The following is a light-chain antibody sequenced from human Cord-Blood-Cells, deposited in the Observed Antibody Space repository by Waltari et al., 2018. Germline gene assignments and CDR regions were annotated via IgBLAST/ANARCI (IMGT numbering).Light chain of an antibody. V-gene: IGKV3-11*01. CDR3: QQRSNWPPFT. CDR1: QRVSSY. J-gene: IGKJ3*01. CDR2: DAS. Sequence: EIVLTQSPATLSLSPGERATLSCRASQRVSSYLAWYQQKPGQAPRLLIYDASNRATGIPARFSGSGSGTDFTLTIRSLEPEDFAVYYCQQRSNWPPFTFGPGTKVDIK.